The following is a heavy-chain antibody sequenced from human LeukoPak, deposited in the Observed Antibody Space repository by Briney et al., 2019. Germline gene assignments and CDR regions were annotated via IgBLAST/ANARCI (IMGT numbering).Heavy chain of an antibody. V-gene: IGHV1-18*01. CDR1: GYTFTSYG. J-gene: IGHJ3*02. CDR3: ARRSEDAFDI. Sequence: GASVKVSCKASGYTFTSYGISGVRQAPGQGLEWMEWISAFNGNTNYAQKLQGRVTMTTDTSTSTAYMELRSLRSDDTAVYYCARRSEDAFDIWGQGTMVTVSS. D-gene: IGHD6-19*01. CDR2: ISAFNGNT.